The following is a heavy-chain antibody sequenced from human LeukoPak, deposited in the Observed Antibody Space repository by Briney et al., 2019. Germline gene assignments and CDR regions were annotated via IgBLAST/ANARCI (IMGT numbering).Heavy chain of an antibody. Sequence: GGSLRLSCAASGFTFSSYWMHWVRQAPGKGLVWVSRINSDGSSTTYADSVKGRFTISRDNVKNTLYLQMNSLRAEDTAVYYCARGGVYSTSAVDYWGQGTLVTVSS. CDR2: INSDGSST. J-gene: IGHJ4*02. D-gene: IGHD6-6*01. CDR3: ARGGVYSTSAVDY. V-gene: IGHV3-74*01. CDR1: GFTFSSYW.